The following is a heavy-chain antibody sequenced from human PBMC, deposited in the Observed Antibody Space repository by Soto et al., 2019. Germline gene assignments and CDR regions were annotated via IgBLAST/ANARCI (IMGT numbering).Heavy chain of an antibody. V-gene: IGHV4-4*02. J-gene: IGHJ4*02. D-gene: IGHD1-26*01. Sequence: SETLSLTCAVSGGSISSSNWWSWVRQPPGKGLEWIGEIYHSGSTNYNPSLKSRVTISVDKSKNQFSLKLSSVTAADTAVYYCPRNPPWWEPRLFDYGARETLFPVP. CDR2: IYHSGST. CDR3: PRNPPWWEPRLFDY. CDR1: GGSISSSNW.